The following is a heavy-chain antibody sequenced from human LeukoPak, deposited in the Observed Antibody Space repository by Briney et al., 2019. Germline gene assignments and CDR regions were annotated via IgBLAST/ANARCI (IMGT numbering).Heavy chain of an antibody. D-gene: IGHD3-22*01. CDR2: ISAYNGNT. CDR3: ARDRLGYYDSSGYFDY. V-gene: IGHV1-18*01. Sequence: ASVKVSCKASGYTFTSYGISWVRQAPGQGLEWMGWISAYNGNTNYAQKLQGRVTMTTDTSTSTAYMELRSLRSDDTAVYYCARDRLGYYDSSGYFDYWGQGTLVTASS. CDR1: GYTFTSYG. J-gene: IGHJ4*02.